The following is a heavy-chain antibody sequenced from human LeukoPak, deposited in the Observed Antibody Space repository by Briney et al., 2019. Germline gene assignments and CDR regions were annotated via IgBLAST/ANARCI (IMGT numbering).Heavy chain of an antibody. CDR2: IDAKSGGT. D-gene: IGHD6-13*01. Sequence: ASVKVSCKASGYTFTGHYMHWVRQAPGQGLAWMGWIDAKSGGTKYAQRLQGRVTMTRDTSINTGYMELSSLTSDDTAEYYCARWRGYSSGWSVPFDDWGQGTQVTDSS. CDR1: GYTFTGHY. CDR3: ARWRGYSSGWSVPFDD. V-gene: IGHV1-2*02. J-gene: IGHJ4*02.